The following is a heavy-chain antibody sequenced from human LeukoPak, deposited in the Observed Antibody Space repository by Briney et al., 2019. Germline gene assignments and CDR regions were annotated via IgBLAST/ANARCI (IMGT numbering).Heavy chain of an antibody. Sequence: LETLSLTCTVSGGSMSNYYWGWIRQPAGKGLEWIGRIYTSGSANYNPSLKGRVTMSVDTSKNQFSLKLSSVTAADTAVYYCARVVLPDVKGAFDIWGQGTMVTVSS. J-gene: IGHJ3*02. CDR2: IYTSGSA. CDR3: ARVVLPDVKGAFDI. D-gene: IGHD2-2*01. V-gene: IGHV4-4*07. CDR1: GGSMSNYY.